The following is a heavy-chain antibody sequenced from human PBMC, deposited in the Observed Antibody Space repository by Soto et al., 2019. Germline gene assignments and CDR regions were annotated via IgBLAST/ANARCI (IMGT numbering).Heavy chain of an antibody. V-gene: IGHV1-69*06. Sequence: GASVKVSCKASGGTFSSYAISWVRQAPGQGLEWMGGIIPIFGTANYAQKFQGRVTITADKSTSTAYMELSSLRSEDTAVYYCARASSSSSPYYYYGMDVWGQGTTVTVSS. D-gene: IGHD6-6*01. J-gene: IGHJ6*02. CDR1: GGTFSSYA. CDR2: IIPIFGTA. CDR3: ARASSSSSPYYYYGMDV.